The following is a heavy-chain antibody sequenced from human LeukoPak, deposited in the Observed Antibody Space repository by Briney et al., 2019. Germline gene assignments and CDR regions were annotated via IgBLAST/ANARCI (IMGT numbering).Heavy chain of an antibody. CDR3: AKGDRRDGYNRGFDY. CDR1: GFTFSSYA. J-gene: IGHJ4*02. CDR2: ISGGGGST. Sequence: LAGGSLRLSCAASGFTFSSYAMSWVRQAPGKGLEWVSAISGGGGSTYYADSVKGRFTISRDNSKNTLYLQMNSLRAEDTAIYYCAKGDRRDGYNRGFDYWGQGTLVTVSS. D-gene: IGHD5-24*01. V-gene: IGHV3-23*01.